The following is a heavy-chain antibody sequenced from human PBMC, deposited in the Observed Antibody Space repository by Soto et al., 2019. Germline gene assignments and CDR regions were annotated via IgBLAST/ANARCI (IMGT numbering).Heavy chain of an antibody. CDR3: ASTPAAAMWYYYYYMDV. CDR2: IYYSGST. CDR1: GGSISSYY. Sequence: SETLSLTCTVSGGSISSYYWSWIRQPPGKGLEWIGYIYYSGSTNYYPSLKSRVTISVDTSKNQFSLKLSSVTAADTAVYYCASTPAAAMWYYYYYMDVWGKGTTVTVSS. V-gene: IGHV4-59*08. J-gene: IGHJ6*03. D-gene: IGHD2-2*01.